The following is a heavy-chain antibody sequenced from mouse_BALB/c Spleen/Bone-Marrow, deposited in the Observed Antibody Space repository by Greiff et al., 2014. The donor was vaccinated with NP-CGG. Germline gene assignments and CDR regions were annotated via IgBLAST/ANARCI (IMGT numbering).Heavy chain of an antibody. CDR3: AREYGNCWFAY. CDR1: GFTFSSFG. J-gene: IGHJ3*01. V-gene: IGHV5-17*02. CDR2: ISSGSSTI. D-gene: IGHD2-10*02. Sequence: VQLKESGGGLVQPGGSRKLSCAASGFTFSSFGMHWVRQAPEKGLEWVAYISSGSSTIYYADTVKGRFTISRDNPKNTLFLQMTSLRSEDTAMYYCAREYGNCWFAYWGQGTLVTVSA.